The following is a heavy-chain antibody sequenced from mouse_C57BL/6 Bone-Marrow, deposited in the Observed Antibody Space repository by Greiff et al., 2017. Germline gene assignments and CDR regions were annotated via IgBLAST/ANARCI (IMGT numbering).Heavy chain of an antibody. CDR3: GESGYCGSSSAWFAY. V-gene: IGHV1-64*01. CDR2: IHPNSGST. CDR1: GYTFTSYW. J-gene: IGHJ3*01. Sequence: QVQLQQPGAELVKPGASVKLSCKASGYTFTSYWMHWVKQRPGQGLEWIGMIHPNSGSTNYNEKFKSKATLTVDKSSSTAYMQLSSLTSEDSAVYYCGESGYCGSSSAWFAYWGQGTLVTVSA. D-gene: IGHD1-1*01.